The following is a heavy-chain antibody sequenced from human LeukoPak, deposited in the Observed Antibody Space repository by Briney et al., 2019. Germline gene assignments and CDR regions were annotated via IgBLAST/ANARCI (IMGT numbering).Heavy chain of an antibody. V-gene: IGHV3-30*01. Sequence: GGSLRLSCAASGFTFSSYAMHWVRQAPGKGLEWGAVISYDGSNKYYADSVKGRFTISRDNSKNTLYLQMNSLRAEDTAVYYCARERYYDILTGYFRPLGYFDYWGQGTLVTVSS. CDR3: ARERYYDILTGYFRPLGYFDY. J-gene: IGHJ4*02. D-gene: IGHD3-9*01. CDR1: GFTFSSYA. CDR2: ISYDGSNK.